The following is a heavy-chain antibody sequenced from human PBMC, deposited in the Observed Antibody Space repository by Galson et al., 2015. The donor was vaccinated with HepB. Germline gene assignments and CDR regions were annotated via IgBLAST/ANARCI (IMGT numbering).Heavy chain of an antibody. CDR2: ISYDGSNK. Sequence: SLRLSCAASGFTFSSYAMHWVRQAPGKGLEWVAVISYDGSNKYYADSVKGRFTTSRDNSKNTLYLQMNSLRAEDTAVYYCARDREDSSSWYRAEYFQHWGQGTLVTVSS. V-gene: IGHV3-30-3*01. D-gene: IGHD6-13*01. CDR3: ARDREDSSSWYRAEYFQH. CDR1: GFTFSSYA. J-gene: IGHJ1*01.